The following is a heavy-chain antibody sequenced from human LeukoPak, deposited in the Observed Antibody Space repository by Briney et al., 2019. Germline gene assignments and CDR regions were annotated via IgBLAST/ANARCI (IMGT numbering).Heavy chain of an antibody. CDR1: GFTFSSYD. Sequence: GGSLRLSCAASGFTFSSYDMHWVRQAPGKGLEWVAVIWYDGDNKYYADSVKGRFTISRDNSKNTLYLQMNSLRAEDTAVYYCARDLYSISFDYWGQGTLVTVSS. V-gene: IGHV3-33*01. J-gene: IGHJ4*02. D-gene: IGHD6-13*01. CDR3: ARDLYSISFDY. CDR2: IWYDGDNK.